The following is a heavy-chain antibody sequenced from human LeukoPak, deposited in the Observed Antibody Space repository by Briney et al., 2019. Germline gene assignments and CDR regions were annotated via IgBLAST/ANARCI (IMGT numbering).Heavy chain of an antibody. D-gene: IGHD3-3*01. CDR2: ISYDGSNK. CDR3: AKESVLRFLEWLFDY. V-gene: IGHV3-30*18. J-gene: IGHJ4*02. CDR1: GFTFSSYG. Sequence: GGSLRLSCAASGFTFSSYGMHWVRQAPGKGLEWVAVISYDGSNKYYADSVKGRFTISRDNSKNTLYLQMNSLRAEDTAVYYCAKESVLRFLEWLFDYLGQGTLVTVSS.